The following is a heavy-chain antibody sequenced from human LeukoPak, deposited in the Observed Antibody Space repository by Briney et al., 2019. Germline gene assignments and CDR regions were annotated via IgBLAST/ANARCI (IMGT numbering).Heavy chain of an antibody. CDR3: AKYTSGWVNDY. D-gene: IGHD6-19*01. V-gene: IGHV3-23*01. Sequence: PGGSLRLSCTASGFSVSTYPMAWVRQAPGKGLQWVSTITASGTDTFYADSVKCRFTISRDNSKNTLSLQMNSLRAEDTALYYCAKYTSGWVNDYWGQGTLVTVSS. CDR1: GFSVSTYP. J-gene: IGHJ4*02. CDR2: ITASGTDT.